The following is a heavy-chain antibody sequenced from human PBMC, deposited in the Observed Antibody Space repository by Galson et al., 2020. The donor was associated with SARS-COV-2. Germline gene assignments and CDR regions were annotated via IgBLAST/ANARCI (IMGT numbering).Heavy chain of an antibody. V-gene: IGHV1-18*01. J-gene: IGHJ4*02. CDR1: GYTFTSYS. CDR3: AREYRDYYFDY. CDR2: ISAYNGNT. Sequence: ASVKVSCKASGYTFTSYSISWVRQAPGQGLEWMGWISAYNGNTNYAQNLQGRVTMTTDTSTSTAYMELRSLRSDDTAVYYCAREYRDYYFDYWGQGTLVTVSS. D-gene: IGHD2-2*02.